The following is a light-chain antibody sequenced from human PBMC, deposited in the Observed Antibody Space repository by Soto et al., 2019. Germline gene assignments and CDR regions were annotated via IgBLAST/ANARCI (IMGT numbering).Light chain of an antibody. CDR3: QQYSEWPPFT. J-gene: IGKJ5*01. CDR1: QSVRNY. CDR2: GTS. V-gene: IGKV3-15*01. Sequence: GMRQSPATLSVSTGERATLSCRASQSVRNYLAWYQQEPGQAPRLLIYGTSTRASGIPARFSGSGSGTDFKLTISSLQSDDFSTYYCQQYSEWPPFTFGQGTRLEI.